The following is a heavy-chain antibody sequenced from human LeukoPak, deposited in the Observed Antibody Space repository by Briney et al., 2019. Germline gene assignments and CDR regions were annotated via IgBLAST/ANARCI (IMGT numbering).Heavy chain of an antibody. D-gene: IGHD1-26*01. V-gene: IGHV4-38-2*02. CDR3: ARQGVGTTTPFDY. Sequence: SETLSLTCTVSGYSISSGYYWGWIRQPPGKGLEWTGSIDHSGSTYYNPSLKSRVTISVDTSKNQFSLKLSSVTAADTAVYYCARQGVGTTTPFDYWGQGTLVTVSS. CDR2: IDHSGST. CDR1: GYSISSGYY. J-gene: IGHJ4*02.